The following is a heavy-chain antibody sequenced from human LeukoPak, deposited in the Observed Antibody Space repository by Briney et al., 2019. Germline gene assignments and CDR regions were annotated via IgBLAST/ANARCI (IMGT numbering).Heavy chain of an antibody. CDR1: GFTFSSYS. J-gene: IGHJ3*02. CDR2: ISSSSSYI. V-gene: IGHV3-21*04. CDR3: ARALNYYGSGGYYNI. D-gene: IGHD3-10*01. Sequence: PGGSLRLSCAASGFTFSSYSMNWVRQAPGKGLEWVSSISSSSSYIYYADSVKGRFTISRDNSKNTLYLQMNSLRAEDTAVYYCARALNYYGSGGYYNIWGQGTMVTVSS.